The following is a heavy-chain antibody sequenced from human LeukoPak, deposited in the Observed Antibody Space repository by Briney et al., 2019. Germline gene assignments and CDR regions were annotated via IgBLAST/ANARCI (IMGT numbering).Heavy chain of an antibody. Sequence: PSETLSLTCTVSGGSISSYYWSWIRQPPGKGLEWIGYIYYSGSTNYNPSLKSRVTISVDTSKNQFSLRLSSVTAADTAMYYCARDVVAAAGTWDYWGQGTLVTVSS. CDR2: IYYSGST. CDR3: ARDVVAAAGTWDY. J-gene: IGHJ4*02. V-gene: IGHV4-59*12. D-gene: IGHD6-13*01. CDR1: GGSISSYY.